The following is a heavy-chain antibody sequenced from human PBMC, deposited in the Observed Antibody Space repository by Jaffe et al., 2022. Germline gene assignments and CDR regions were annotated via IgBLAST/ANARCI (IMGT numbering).Heavy chain of an antibody. J-gene: IGHJ5*02. CDR3: ARDWVKNCSGGSCYADDNWFDP. CDR1: GGSISSYY. V-gene: IGHV4-59*01. D-gene: IGHD2-15*01. Sequence: QVQLQESGPGLVKPSETLSLTCTVSGGSISSYYWSWIRQPPGKGLEWIGYIYYSGSTNYNPSLKSRVTISVDTSKNQFSLKLSSVTAADTAVYYCARDWVKNCSGGSCYADDNWFDPWGQGTLVTVSS. CDR2: IYYSGST.